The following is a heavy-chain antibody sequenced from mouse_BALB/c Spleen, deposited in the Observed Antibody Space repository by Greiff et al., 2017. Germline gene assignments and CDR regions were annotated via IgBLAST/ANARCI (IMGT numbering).Heavy chain of an antibody. J-gene: IGHJ1*01. CDR3: ASGYGSRDWYFDV. Sequence: QVQLQQSGAELVRPGVSVKISCKGSGYTFTDYAMHWVKQSHAKSLEWIGVISTYYGDASYNQKFKGKATMTVDKSSSTAYMELARLTSEDSAIYYCASGYGSRDWYFDVWGAGTTVTVSS. V-gene: IGHV1S137*01. CDR2: ISTYYGDA. CDR1: GYTFTDYA. D-gene: IGHD1-1*01.